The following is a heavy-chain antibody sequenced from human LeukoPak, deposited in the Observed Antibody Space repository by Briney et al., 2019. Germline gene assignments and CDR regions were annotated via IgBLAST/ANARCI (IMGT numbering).Heavy chain of an antibody. D-gene: IGHD3-16*02. V-gene: IGHV3-23*01. CDR1: GFTFSSYA. Sequence: PGGSLRLSCAASGFTFSSYAMSWVRQAPGKGLEWVSAITSSGGSTYYADSVKGRFTISRDNSKNTLYLQMNSLRAEDTAVYFCARGTPGSYLGYWGQGTLVTVSP. J-gene: IGHJ4*02. CDR3: ARGTPGSYLGY. CDR2: ITSSGGST.